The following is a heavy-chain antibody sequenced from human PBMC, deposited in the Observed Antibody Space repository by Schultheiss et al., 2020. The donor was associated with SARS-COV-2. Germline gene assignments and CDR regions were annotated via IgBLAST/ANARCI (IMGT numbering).Heavy chain of an antibody. Sequence: SETLSLTCTVSGGSISSGDYYWSWIRQPPGKGLEWIGEINHSGSTNYNPSLKSRVTISVDTSKNQFSLKLSSVTAADTAVYYCARGKFRELSHLTYYYYGMDVWGQGTTVTVSS. CDR2: INHSGST. CDR1: GGSISSGDYY. D-gene: IGHD3-10*01. J-gene: IGHJ6*02. CDR3: ARGKFRELSHLTYYYYGMDV. V-gene: IGHV4-39*07.